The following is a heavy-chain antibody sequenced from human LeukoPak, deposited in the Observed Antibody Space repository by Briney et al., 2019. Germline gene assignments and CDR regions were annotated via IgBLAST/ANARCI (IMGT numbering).Heavy chain of an antibody. V-gene: IGHV4-39*01. Sequence: PSETLSLTCTVSGGSIRTSSYSWGWIRQPPGKGLEWIGIIYYSGTTNYNPSLKSRVTISADTSNNQFSLKVSSVTAADTAVYYCARGEDAVVLPATPDYWGQGTLVTVSS. CDR1: GGSIRTSSYS. D-gene: IGHD4-23*01. CDR3: ARGEDAVVLPATPDY. J-gene: IGHJ4*02. CDR2: IYYSGTT.